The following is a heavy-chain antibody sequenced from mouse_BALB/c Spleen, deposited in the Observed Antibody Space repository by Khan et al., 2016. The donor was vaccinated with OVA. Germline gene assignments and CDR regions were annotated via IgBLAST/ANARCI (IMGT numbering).Heavy chain of an antibody. Sequence: EVQLQESGPGLVKPSQSLSLTCTVTGYSITRGYGWNWIRQFPGNKLEWMGYISDRGSTNYNPSPKSRISITRDTSKNQFFLQLNSVSTEDTATYYCARTARIKYWGQGTTLTVSS. J-gene: IGHJ2*01. CDR1: GYSITRGYG. CDR3: ARTARIKY. D-gene: IGHD1-2*01. CDR2: ISDRGST. V-gene: IGHV3-2*02.